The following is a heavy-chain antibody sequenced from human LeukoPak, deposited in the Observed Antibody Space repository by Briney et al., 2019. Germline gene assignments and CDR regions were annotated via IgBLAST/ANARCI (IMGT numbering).Heavy chain of an antibody. V-gene: IGHV3-11*04. Sequence: GGSLRLSCAASGFTFSDYYMSWIRQAPGKGLEWVSYISSSGSTIYYADSVKGRFTISRDNVKNSLYLQMNSLRAEDTAVYYCARDLGWQQPEFDYWGQGTLVTVSS. CDR1: GFTFSDYY. D-gene: IGHD4-23*01. CDR3: ARDLGWQQPEFDY. J-gene: IGHJ4*02. CDR2: ISSSGSTI.